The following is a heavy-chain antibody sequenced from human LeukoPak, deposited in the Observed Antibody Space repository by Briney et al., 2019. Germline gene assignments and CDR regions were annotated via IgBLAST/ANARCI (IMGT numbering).Heavy chain of an antibody. CDR1: AFTFSSYE. CDR3: ARVSGKQSSSWYAFDI. Sequence: GWSLRLSCAASAFTFSSYEMNWVRQAPGKGLEWVSYISSGGTIYYADSVKGRFTISRDNAKNSLYLQMDSLRAEDTAVYYCARVSGKQSSSWYAFDIWGQGTMVTVSS. J-gene: IGHJ3*02. D-gene: IGHD6-13*01. CDR2: ISSGGTI. V-gene: IGHV3-48*03.